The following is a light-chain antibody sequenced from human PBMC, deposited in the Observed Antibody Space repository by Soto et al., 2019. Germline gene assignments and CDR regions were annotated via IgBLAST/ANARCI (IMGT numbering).Light chain of an antibody. CDR2: GAS. J-gene: IGKJ4*02. CDR3: QQYYKWPRT. CDR1: QSISSW. V-gene: IGKV3-15*01. Sequence: EIVMTQSPSTLSVSLGERATLSCRASQSISSWLAWYQQKPGQAPRLLIYGASTRASGIPSRFGGSGSGTEFILTISSLQSDDFAAYYCQQYYKWPRTFGGGTKVDIK.